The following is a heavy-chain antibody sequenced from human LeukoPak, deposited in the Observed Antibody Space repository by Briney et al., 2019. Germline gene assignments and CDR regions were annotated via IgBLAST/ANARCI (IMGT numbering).Heavy chain of an antibody. CDR1: GFTFSDYW. Sequence: GGSLRLSCAASGFTFSDYWIHWVRQAPGKGLVWVSRINTDGSITNYADSVKGRFSISRDNAENTLYLQMNSLRAEDTAVYYCAKDGRVPRDWGQGTLVTVSS. D-gene: IGHD3-10*01. CDR3: AKDGRVPRD. J-gene: IGHJ4*02. CDR2: INTDGSIT. V-gene: IGHV3-74*01.